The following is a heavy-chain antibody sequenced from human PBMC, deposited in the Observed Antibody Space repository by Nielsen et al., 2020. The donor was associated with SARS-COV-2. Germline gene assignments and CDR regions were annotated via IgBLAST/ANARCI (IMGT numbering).Heavy chain of an antibody. D-gene: IGHD5-18*01. V-gene: IGHV1-18*01. CDR2: ISGYSGST. CDR3: ARDEYNYGYNWFDP. J-gene: IGHJ5*02. Sequence: ASVKVSCKASGYSFSNSHVSWVRQAPGQGLEWMGWISGYSGSTNYAQKFQGRVSMTTDTSTSTAYMDLSRLRSDDTAVYYCARDEYNYGYNWFDPWGQGTLVTVSS. CDR1: GYSFSNSH.